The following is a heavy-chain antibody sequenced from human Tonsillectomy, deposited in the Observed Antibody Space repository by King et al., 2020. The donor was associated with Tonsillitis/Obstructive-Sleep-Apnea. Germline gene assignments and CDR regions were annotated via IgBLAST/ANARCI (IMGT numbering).Heavy chain of an antibody. CDR2: IYYSGST. CDR3: AASRIAAAKIFDP. CDR1: GGSISSGGYY. D-gene: IGHD6-13*01. Sequence: QLQESGPGLVKPSQTLSLTCTVSGGSISSGGYYWSWIRQHPGKGLEWIGYIYYSGSTYYNPSLKSRVTISVDTSKNQFSLKLSSVTAADTAVYYCAASRIAAAKIFDPGGQGARVTVSS. V-gene: IGHV4-31*03. J-gene: IGHJ5*02.